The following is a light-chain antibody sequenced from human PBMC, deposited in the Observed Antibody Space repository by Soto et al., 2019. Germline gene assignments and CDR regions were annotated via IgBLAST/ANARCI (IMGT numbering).Light chain of an antibody. V-gene: IGLV2-23*02. CDR2: EVT. Sequence: QSALTQPASVSGSPGQSITISCTGTSSDVGSYNLVSWYQQHPGKVPKLMIYEVTKRPSGVSNRFSGSKSGNTASLTISGLLAEDDADYYCCAYAGSSTFVIFGGGTKVTVL. J-gene: IGLJ2*01. CDR1: SSDVGSYNL. CDR3: CAYAGSSTFVI.